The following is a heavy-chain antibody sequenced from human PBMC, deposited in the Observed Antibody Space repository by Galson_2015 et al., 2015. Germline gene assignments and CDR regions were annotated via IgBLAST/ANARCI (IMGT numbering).Heavy chain of an antibody. CDR2: IWYDGSNK. D-gene: IGHD2-15*01. Sequence: SLRLSCAASGFTFSSHGMHWVRQGPGKGLEWVGIIWYDGSNKNYGDSVKGRFIISRDNSENTLYLQMNSLRAEDTAVYFCVRESGEGTFYFDFWGQGTLVTVSS. CDR3: VRESGEGTFYFDF. J-gene: IGHJ4*02. V-gene: IGHV3-33*01. CDR1: GFTFSSHG.